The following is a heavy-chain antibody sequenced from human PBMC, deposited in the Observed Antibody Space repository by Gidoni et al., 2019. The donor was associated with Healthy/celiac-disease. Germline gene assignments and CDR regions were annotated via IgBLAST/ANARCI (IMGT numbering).Heavy chain of an antibody. D-gene: IGHD3-22*01. CDR3: ARGRRNYYDSSGYYEAIDY. CDR1: GGSFSGYY. J-gene: IGHJ4*02. CDR2: INHSGST. V-gene: IGHV4-34*01. Sequence: QVQLQQWGAGLLKPSETLSLTCAVYGGSFSGYYWSWIRQPPGKGLEWIGEINHSGSTNYNPSLKSRVTISVDTSKNQFSLKLSSVTAADTAVYYCARGRRNYYDSSGYYEAIDYWGQGTLVTVSS.